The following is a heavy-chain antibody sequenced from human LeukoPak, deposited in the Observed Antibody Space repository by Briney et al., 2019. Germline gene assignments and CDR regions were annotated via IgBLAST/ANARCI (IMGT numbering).Heavy chain of an antibody. Sequence: SETLSLTCAVYGGSFSGYYWSWIRQPPGKGLEWIGEINHSGSTNYNPSLKSRVTISVDTSKNQFSLKLSSVTAADTAVYYCVRSGGYCGTTTCHVEYFDLWGRGTLVTVSS. CDR3: VRSGGYCGTTTCHVEYFDL. D-gene: IGHD2-2*01. CDR2: INHSGST. CDR1: GGSFSGYY. J-gene: IGHJ2*01. V-gene: IGHV4-34*01.